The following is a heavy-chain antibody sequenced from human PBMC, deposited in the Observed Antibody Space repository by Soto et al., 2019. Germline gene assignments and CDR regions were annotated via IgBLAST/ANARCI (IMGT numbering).Heavy chain of an antibody. V-gene: IGHV1-69*01. CDR2: IIPIFGTA. CDR3: ARDLLYSSSWYEYGMDV. J-gene: IGHJ6*02. CDR1: GGTFSSYA. D-gene: IGHD6-13*01. Sequence: QVQLVQSGAEVKKPGSSVKVSCKASGGTFSSYAISWVRQAPGQGLEWMGGIIPIFGTANYAQKFQGRVTITADESTSTAYMELSSLRSEDTAVYYCARDLLYSSSWYEYGMDVWGQGTTVTVSS.